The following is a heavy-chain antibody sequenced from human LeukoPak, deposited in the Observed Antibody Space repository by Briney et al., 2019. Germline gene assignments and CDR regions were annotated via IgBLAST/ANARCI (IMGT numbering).Heavy chain of an antibody. V-gene: IGHV5-51*01. Sequence: GESLKISCKGSGYSFTSYWIGWVRQMPVKGLEWMGIIYPGDSDTRYSPSFQGQVTISADKSISTAYLQWSSLKASDTAMYYCARLGSPVYYYMDVWGKGTTVTVSS. CDR1: GYSFTSYW. CDR3: ARLGSPVYYYMDV. D-gene: IGHD3-10*01. CDR2: IYPGDSDT. J-gene: IGHJ6*03.